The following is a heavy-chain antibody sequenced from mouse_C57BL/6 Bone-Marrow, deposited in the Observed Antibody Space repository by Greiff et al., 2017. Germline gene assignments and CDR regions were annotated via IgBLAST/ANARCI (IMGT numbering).Heavy chain of an antibody. CDR2: ISDGGSYT. V-gene: IGHV5-4*01. CDR3: ARDLYGSSYQFAY. Sequence: EVQLVESGGGLVKPGGSLKLSCAASGFTFSSYAMSWVRPTPEKRLEWVATISDGGSYTYYPDNVKGRFTISRDNAKNNLYLQMSHLKSEDTAMYYCARDLYGSSYQFAYWGQGTLVTVSA. D-gene: IGHD1-1*01. CDR1: GFTFSSYA. J-gene: IGHJ3*01.